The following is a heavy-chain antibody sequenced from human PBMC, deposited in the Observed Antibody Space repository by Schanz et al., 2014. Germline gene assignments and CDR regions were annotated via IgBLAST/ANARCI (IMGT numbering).Heavy chain of an antibody. CDR3: ARAMYGSGSYYNEPIDAFDV. D-gene: IGHD3-10*01. J-gene: IGHJ3*01. CDR2: VIPMLGIP. Sequence: QVQLVQSGTEVKKPGASVKVSCKASGYTFTSYGVSWVRQAPGQGLEWMGRVIPMLGIPNYAQKFQDRVTMTADKSTSTAYMELSNLRSEDTAVYFCARAMYGSGSYYNEPIDAFDVWGQGTMVTVSS. V-gene: IGHV1-69*04. CDR1: GYTFTSYG.